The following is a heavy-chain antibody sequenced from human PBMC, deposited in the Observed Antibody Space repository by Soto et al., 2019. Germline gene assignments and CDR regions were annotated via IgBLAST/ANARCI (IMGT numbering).Heavy chain of an antibody. V-gene: IGHV3-23*01. Sequence: EVQLLESGGGLVQPGRSLRLSCAASGFTFSSYAMNWVRQAPGKGLEWVSAMSGTGGSKYYADSVKGRFTISRENSKNTLYLQMNSMRVEDTAVFYCAKAGFSSGGSPSCFDYCGQGTLVTVSS. CDR3: AKAGFSSGGSPSCFDY. CDR1: GFTFSSYA. D-gene: IGHD6-19*01. CDR2: MSGTGGSK. J-gene: IGHJ4*02.